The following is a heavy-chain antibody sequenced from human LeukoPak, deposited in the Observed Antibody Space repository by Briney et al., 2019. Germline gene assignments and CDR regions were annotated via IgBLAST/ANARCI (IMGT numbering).Heavy chain of an antibody. CDR2: IYPGDSDT. CDR1: GYSFTSYW. V-gene: IGHV5-51*01. Sequence: GESLKISCKGSGYSFTSYWIGWVRQMPGKGLEWMGIIYPGDSDTRYSPSFQGRVTISADKSISTAYLQWSSLKASDTAMYYCATRHYGDYQFDSQFDYWGQGTLVTVSS. J-gene: IGHJ4*02. CDR3: ATRHYGDYQFDSQFDY. D-gene: IGHD4-17*01.